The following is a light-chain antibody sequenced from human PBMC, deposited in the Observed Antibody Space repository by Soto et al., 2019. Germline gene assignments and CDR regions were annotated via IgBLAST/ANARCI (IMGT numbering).Light chain of an antibody. CDR2: DVS. CDR1: SSDVGGYNY. J-gene: IGLJ2*01. CDR3: SSYTTSSTRV. Sequence: QYALTQPASVSGSPGQSITISCIGTSSDVGGYNYVSWYQQRPGKAPKLMIYDVSKRPSGVSNRFSGSKSGNTAALTISGLQAEDEDDYYCSSYTTSSTRVFGGGTKLTFL. V-gene: IGLV2-14*01.